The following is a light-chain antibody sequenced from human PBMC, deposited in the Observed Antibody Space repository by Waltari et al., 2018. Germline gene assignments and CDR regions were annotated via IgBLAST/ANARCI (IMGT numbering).Light chain of an antibody. CDR2: DAS. CDR1: QSVSSY. J-gene: IGKJ2*01. V-gene: IGKV3-11*01. Sequence: EIVLTQSPATLSLSPGERATLSCRASQSVSSYLAWYQQKPGQAPRLLIYDASNMATGIPARFSGSGSGTDFTLTISSLEPEDFAVHYCQQRSNWPPGMYTFGQGTKLEIK. CDR3: QQRSNWPPGMYT.